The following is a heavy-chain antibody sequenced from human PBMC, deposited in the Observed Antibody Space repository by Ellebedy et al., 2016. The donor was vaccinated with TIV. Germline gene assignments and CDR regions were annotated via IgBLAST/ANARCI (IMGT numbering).Heavy chain of an antibody. CDR1: GYTFTSYG. Sequence: ASVKVSCKTSGYTFTSYGITWVRQAPGQGLEWMGWISVYTGDTDYAQNLQGRVSMTTDTSARTAYMVLRSLRYEDTAVYYCARVGWGYSGGEDNWGQGTLVTVSS. J-gene: IGHJ4*02. CDR3: ARVGWGYSGGEDN. D-gene: IGHD5-12*01. V-gene: IGHV1-18*01. CDR2: ISVYTGDT.